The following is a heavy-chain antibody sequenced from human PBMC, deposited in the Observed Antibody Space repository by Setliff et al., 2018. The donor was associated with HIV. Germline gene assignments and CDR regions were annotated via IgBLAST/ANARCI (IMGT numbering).Heavy chain of an antibody. Sequence: GSLRLSCAASGFTFSSYGMHWVRQAPGKGLEWVAVIWYDGSNKYYADSVKGRFTISRDNSKNTLYLQMNSLRAEDTAVYYCARDLDIVVVPAAPSLFYWGQGTLVTVSS. CDR1: GFTFSSYG. D-gene: IGHD2-2*03. CDR3: ARDLDIVVVPAAPSLFY. J-gene: IGHJ4*02. V-gene: IGHV3-33*01. CDR2: IWYDGSNK.